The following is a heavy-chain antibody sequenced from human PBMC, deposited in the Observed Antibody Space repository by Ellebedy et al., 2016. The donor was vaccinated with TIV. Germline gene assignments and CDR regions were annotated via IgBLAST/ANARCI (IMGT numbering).Heavy chain of an antibody. Sequence: GSLRLSXAVNSGSFTAFYWSWIRQSPGQGLQWLAEINHSGTTNYNPSLDSRVTISVDPSRKQFSLRVTSVTAADTAVYYCGRGRYWGFDVWGQGTVVTVSS. CDR2: INHSGTT. CDR3: GRGRYWGFDV. CDR1: SGSFTAFY. D-gene: IGHD2-21*01. J-gene: IGHJ3*01. V-gene: IGHV4-34*01.